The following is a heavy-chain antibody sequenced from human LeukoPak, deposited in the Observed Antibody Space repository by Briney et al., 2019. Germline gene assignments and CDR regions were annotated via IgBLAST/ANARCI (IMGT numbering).Heavy chain of an antibody. V-gene: IGHV3-7*01. CDR2: IKQDGSEK. Sequence: GGSLRLSCAASGFTFSSYWMSWVRQAPGKGLEWVANIKQDGSEKYYVDSVKGRFTISRDNAKNSLYLQMNSLRAEDTAVYYCARDDPPTITIFGVVINYYGMDVWGQGTTVTVSS. CDR1: GFTFSSYW. CDR3: ARDDPPTITIFGVVINYYGMDV. D-gene: IGHD3-3*01. J-gene: IGHJ6*02.